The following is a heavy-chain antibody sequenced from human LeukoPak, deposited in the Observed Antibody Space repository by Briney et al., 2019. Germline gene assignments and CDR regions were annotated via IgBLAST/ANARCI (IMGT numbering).Heavy chain of an antibody. Sequence: QPGGSLGLSCAASGFTFSSYAMSWVRQAPGKGLEWVSAISGSGGSTYYADSVKGRFTISRDNSKNTLYLQMNSLRAEDTAVYYCAKDRAVAGTFDYWGQGTLVTVSS. CDR2: ISGSGGST. J-gene: IGHJ4*02. CDR3: AKDRAVAGTFDY. CDR1: GFTFSSYA. V-gene: IGHV3-23*01. D-gene: IGHD6-19*01.